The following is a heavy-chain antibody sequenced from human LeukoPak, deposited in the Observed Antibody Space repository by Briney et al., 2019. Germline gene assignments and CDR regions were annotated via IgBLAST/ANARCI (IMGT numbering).Heavy chain of an antibody. J-gene: IGHJ3*01. V-gene: IGHV4-59*01. CDR3: ARVFWGQLHAFDF. D-gene: IGHD3-16*01. Sequence: PSETLSPTCTVSGASISSYYWSWIRQPPGKGLEWIGYIYYSGSTNYNPSLKSRVTISIDTSKNQFSLNLSSVTAADTAVYYCARVFWGQLHAFDFWGQGTMVTVSS. CDR1: GASISSYY. CDR2: IYYSGST.